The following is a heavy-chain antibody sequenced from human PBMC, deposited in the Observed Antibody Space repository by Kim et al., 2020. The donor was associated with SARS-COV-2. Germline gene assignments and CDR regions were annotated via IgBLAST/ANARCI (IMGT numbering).Heavy chain of an antibody. CDR2: ITGSGGST. D-gene: IGHD3-10*01. J-gene: IGHJ4*02. CDR1: GFTFSSHA. V-gene: IGHV3-23*01. CDR3: AKRGENYYYGSGSYHYSFDY. Sequence: GGSLRLSCAASGFTFSSHAMTWVRQAPGKGLEWVSSITGSGGSTYYADSVKGRFTISRDNSKNTLCLQMNSLRAEDTAVYYCAKRGENYYYGSGSYHYSFDYWGQGTLVTVSS.